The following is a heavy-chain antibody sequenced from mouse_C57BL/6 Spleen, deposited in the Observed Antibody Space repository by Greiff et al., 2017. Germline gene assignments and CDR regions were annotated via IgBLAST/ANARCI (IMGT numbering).Heavy chain of an antibody. CDR1: GFTFSDYG. V-gene: IGHV5-15*01. CDR3: ARTGTGDWYFDV. D-gene: IGHD4-1*01. Sequence: EVHLVESGGGLVQPGGSLKLSCAASGFTFSDYGMAWVRQAPREGPEWVAFISNLAYSIYYADTVTGRFTITRENAKNTLYLEMSSLRSEDTAMYYCARTGTGDWYFDVWGTGTTVTVSS. J-gene: IGHJ1*03. CDR2: ISNLAYSI.